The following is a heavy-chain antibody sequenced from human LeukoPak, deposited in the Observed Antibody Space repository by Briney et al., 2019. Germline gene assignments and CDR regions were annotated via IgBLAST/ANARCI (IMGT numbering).Heavy chain of an antibody. CDR2: ISYDGSNK. D-gene: IGHD2-2*01. V-gene: IGHV3-30*18. CDR1: GFTFSSYG. CDR3: AKELLPAASVFDY. Sequence: GGSLRLSCAAPGFTFSSYGMHWVRQAPGKGLKWVAVISYDGSNKYYADSVKGRFTISRDNSKNTLYLQMNSLRAEDTAVYYCAKELLPAASVFDYWGQGTLVTVSS. J-gene: IGHJ4*02.